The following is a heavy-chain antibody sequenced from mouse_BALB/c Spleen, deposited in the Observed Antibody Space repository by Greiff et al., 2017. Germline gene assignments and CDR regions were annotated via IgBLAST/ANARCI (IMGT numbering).Heavy chain of an antibody. D-gene: IGHD1-1*01. CDR2: ISSGSSTI. V-gene: IGHV5-17*02. J-gene: IGHJ2*01. Sequence: DVMLVESGGGLVQPGGSRKLSCAASGFTFSSFGMHWVRQAPEKGLEWVAYISSGSSTIYYADTVKGRFTISRDNPKNTLFLQMTSLRSEDTAMYYCARGDYYFFDYWGQGTTLTVSS. CDR1: GFTFSSFG. CDR3: ARGDYYFFDY.